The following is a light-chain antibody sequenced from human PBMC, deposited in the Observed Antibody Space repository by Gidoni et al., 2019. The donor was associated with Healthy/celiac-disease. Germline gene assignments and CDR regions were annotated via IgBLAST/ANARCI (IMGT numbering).Light chain of an antibody. V-gene: IGLV2-11*01. CDR1: SSDVGGYNY. CDR3: CSYAGSYTL. J-gene: IGLJ2*01. Sequence: QSALTQPRSVSGSPGQSVTISCTGTSSDVGGYNYVSCYQQTPGKAPKLMIYDVSKRPSGVPDRFSGSKSGNTASLTISGLQAEDEADYYCCSYAGSYTLFGGGTKLTVL. CDR2: DVS.